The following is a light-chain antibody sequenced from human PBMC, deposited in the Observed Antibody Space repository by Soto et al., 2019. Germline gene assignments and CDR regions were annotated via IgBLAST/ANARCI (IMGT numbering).Light chain of an antibody. J-gene: IGLJ1*01. Sequence: QSALTQPHSVSGSPGQSVAISCTGTSSDVGGYNYVSWYQLHPGKVPKLLIYDVSKRPSGVPDRFSGSKSDNTASLTISGLQAEDEADYYCCSYAGSPFVFGTGTKVTVL. V-gene: IGLV2-11*01. CDR1: SSDVGGYNY. CDR3: CSYAGSPFV. CDR2: DVS.